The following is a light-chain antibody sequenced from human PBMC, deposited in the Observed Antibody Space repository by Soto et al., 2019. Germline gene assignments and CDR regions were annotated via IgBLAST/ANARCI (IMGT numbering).Light chain of an antibody. CDR1: QSIDRW. V-gene: IGKV1-5*03. J-gene: IGKJ2*01. CDR3: QQYKTYTYT. CDR2: RAS. Sequence: DIQMTQSPSTLSASVGDRVTITCRASQSIDRWLAWYQQKTGKAPKLLIYRASILESGVPSRFSGSGSGTEFTLTISSLQPDDFTTYYCQQYKTYTYTFAQGTKLEIK.